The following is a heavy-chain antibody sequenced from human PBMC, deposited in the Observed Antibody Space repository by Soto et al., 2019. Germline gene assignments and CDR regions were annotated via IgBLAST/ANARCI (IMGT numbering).Heavy chain of an antibody. CDR3: ARHPSLASCGGHCAPGYFQH. Sequence: QVRLQESGPGLVKPSQTLSLTCTVSGGSISSDGYYWSWIRQLPGGGLEWIGYIYYIGSTYYIPSLRSRVTISLDTSKNQFSLKLTSVTTADTAMYYCARHPSLASCGGHCAPGYFQHWGQGILVTVSS. CDR2: IYYIGST. D-gene: IGHD2-21*02. CDR1: GGSISSDGYY. J-gene: IGHJ1*01. V-gene: IGHV4-31*03.